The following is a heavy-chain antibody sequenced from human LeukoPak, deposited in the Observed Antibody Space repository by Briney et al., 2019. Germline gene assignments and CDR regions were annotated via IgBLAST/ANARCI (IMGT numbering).Heavy chain of an antibody. V-gene: IGHV4-4*02. J-gene: IGHJ4*02. CDR2: IYHSGST. D-gene: IGHD5-18*01. CDR1: GGSISSSNW. CDR3: ARTNPVDTAMAAFDY. Sequence: SETLSLTCAVSGGSISSSNWWNWIRQPPGKGLEWIGEIYHSGSTNYNPSLKSRVTISVDKSKNQFSLNLSSVTAADTAVYYCARTNPVDTAMAAFDYWGQGTLVTVSS.